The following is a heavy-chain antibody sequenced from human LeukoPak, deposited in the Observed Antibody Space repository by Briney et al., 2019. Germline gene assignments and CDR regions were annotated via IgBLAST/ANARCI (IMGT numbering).Heavy chain of an antibody. V-gene: IGHV4-4*02. CDR2: IYHSGST. Sequence: SGTLSLTCAVSGGSISSSNWWSWVRQPPGKGLEWIGEIYHSGSTNYNPSLKSRVTISVDKSKNQFPLKLSSVTAADTAVYYCARERWFGVNAVCYFDYWGQGTLVTVSS. CDR3: ARERWFGVNAVCYFDY. J-gene: IGHJ4*02. D-gene: IGHD3-10*01. CDR1: GGSISSSNW.